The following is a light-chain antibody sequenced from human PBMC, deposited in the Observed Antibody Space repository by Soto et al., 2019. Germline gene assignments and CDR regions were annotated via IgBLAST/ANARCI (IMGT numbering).Light chain of an antibody. J-gene: IGKJ4*01. CDR2: KAS. V-gene: IGKV1-5*03. CDR1: QSISTW. Sequence: DIQMTQSPSTLSASVGDSVTITCRSSQSISTWLAWYQQKPGKAPKLLVYKASSLESGVPSRFSGSGSGTEFTLTISSLQPDDFATYYCQHYDTYPLTFGGGTKVDI. CDR3: QHYDTYPLT.